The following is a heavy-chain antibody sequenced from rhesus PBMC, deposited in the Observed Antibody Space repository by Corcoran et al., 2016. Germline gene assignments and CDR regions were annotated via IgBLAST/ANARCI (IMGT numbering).Heavy chain of an antibody. V-gene: IGHV4-80*01. Sequence: QVQLQESGPGLVKPSETLSLTCAVSGGSFSSYWWSWIRQPPGKGLEWNGEINGNSGSTNYNPSLKSRVTISKDASKNQCSLKLSSVTAADTAVYYCAGYYGRGYIDYWGQGVLVTVSS. CDR3: AGYYGRGYIDY. J-gene: IGHJ4*01. D-gene: IGHD2-39*01. CDR1: GGSFSSYW. CDR2: INGNSGST.